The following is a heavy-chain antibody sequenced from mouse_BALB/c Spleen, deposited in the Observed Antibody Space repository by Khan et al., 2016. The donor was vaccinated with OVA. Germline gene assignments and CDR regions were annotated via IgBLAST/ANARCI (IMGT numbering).Heavy chain of an antibody. J-gene: IGHJ4*01. Sequence: QIQLVQSGPELKKPGETVKISCKASGYIFTEYSMHWVKQAPGKGLKWMGWINTETGEPTYAADFNGRFAFAFETSASTASLQINNLKNENTAKYDWARVLSEDDDGSSMLVDYWGQGTSVTVSS. D-gene: IGHD2-3*01. CDR1: GYIFTEYS. CDR2: INTETGEP. CDR3: ARVLSEDDDGSSMLVDY. V-gene: IGHV9-2-1*01.